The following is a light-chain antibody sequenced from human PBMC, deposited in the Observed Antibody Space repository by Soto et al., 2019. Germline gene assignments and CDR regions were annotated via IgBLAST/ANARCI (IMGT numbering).Light chain of an antibody. CDR3: QQSYSTHPYT. J-gene: IGKJ2*01. CDR2: AAS. CDR1: QSISSY. V-gene: IGKV1-39*01. Sequence: DIQMTQSPSSLSASVGDRVTITCRASQSISSYLTWYQQKPGKAPKHLIYAASSLQSGGPSRFSGSGSGTDFTLPISSLQPEDFATYYCQQSYSTHPYTFGQGTKLEIK.